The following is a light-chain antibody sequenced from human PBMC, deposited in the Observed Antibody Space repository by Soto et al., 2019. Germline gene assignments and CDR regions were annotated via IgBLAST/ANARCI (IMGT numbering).Light chain of an antibody. Sequence: IVLTQSPGTLSLSPGERATLSCRASQSVSSTYIAWYQPNPGQAPRLLIYGASSRATGNPDRFSGSGSGTDFTLTISRLEPEDFAVYFCQQYGRSPPFTFGQGTKVEMK. V-gene: IGKV3-20*01. J-gene: IGKJ2*01. CDR3: QQYGRSPPFT. CDR2: GAS. CDR1: QSVSSTY.